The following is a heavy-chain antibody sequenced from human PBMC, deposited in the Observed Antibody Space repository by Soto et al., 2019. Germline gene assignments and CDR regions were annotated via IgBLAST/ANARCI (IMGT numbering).Heavy chain of an antibody. CDR3: VYYYDSSGYFFGY. J-gene: IGHJ4*02. CDR2: IIPIFGTA. CDR1: GGTFSSYA. V-gene: IGHV1-69*13. Sequence: SVKVSCKASGGTFSSYAISWVRQAPGQGLEWMGGIIPIFGTANYAQKFQGRVTITADESTSTAYMELSSLRSEDTAVYYCVYYYDSSGYFFGYWGQGTPVTV. D-gene: IGHD3-22*01.